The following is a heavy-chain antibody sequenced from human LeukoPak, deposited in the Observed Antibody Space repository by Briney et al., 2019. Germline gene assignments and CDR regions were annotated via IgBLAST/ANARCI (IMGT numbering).Heavy chain of an antibody. CDR1: GGSISSGSYY. J-gene: IGHJ4*02. CDR3: ASGDY. V-gene: IGHV4-61*02. Sequence: PSQTLSLTCTVSGGSISSGSYYWSWLRQPAGKGLEWIGRIYTSGSTNYNPSLKSRVTISVDTSKNQFSLKLSSVTAADTAVYYCASGDYGGQGTLVTVS. CDR2: IYTSGST.